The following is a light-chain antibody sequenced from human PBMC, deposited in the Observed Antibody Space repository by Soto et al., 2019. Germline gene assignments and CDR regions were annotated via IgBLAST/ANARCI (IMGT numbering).Light chain of an antibody. J-gene: IGKJ1*01. CDR3: QQSET. Sequence: AIRMTQSPSSFSASTGDRVTITCRASQGISSYLAWYQQKPGKAPKLLIYAASTLQSGVPSRFSGSGSGTDFTLTISCLQSEDFATYYCQQSETFGQGTKVEIK. CDR2: AAS. CDR1: QGISSY. V-gene: IGKV1-8*01.